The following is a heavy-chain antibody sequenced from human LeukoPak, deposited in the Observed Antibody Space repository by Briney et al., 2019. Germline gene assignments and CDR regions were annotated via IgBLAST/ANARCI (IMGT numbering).Heavy chain of an antibody. V-gene: IGHV3-33*01. CDR3: ARDWGKGDY. Sequence: PGRSLRLSCAASGFTFSSYGMHWVRQAPGKGLEWVSLIWYEGSNKYYADSVKGRFTISRDNSKNTLYLQMNSLRAEDTAVYYCARDWGKGDYWGQGTLVPVST. CDR2: IWYEGSNK. J-gene: IGHJ4*02. D-gene: IGHD3-16*01. CDR1: GFTFSSYG.